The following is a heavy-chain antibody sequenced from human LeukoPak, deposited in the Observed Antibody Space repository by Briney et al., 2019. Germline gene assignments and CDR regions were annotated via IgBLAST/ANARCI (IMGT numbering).Heavy chain of an antibody. Sequence: GGSLRLSCAASGFTFDDYAMHWVRQAPGKGLEWVSGISWNSGSIGYADSVKRRFTISRDNAKNSLYLQMNSLRAEDTALYYCAKSYYYDSSGYYDYWGQGTLVTVSS. V-gene: IGHV3-9*01. J-gene: IGHJ4*02. CDR3: AKSYYYDSSGYYDY. CDR2: ISWNSGSI. D-gene: IGHD3-22*01. CDR1: GFTFDDYA.